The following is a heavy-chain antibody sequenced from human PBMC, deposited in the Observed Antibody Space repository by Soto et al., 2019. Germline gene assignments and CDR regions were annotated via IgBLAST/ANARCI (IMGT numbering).Heavy chain of an antibody. CDR2: INPSGGST. Sequence: ASVKVSCKASGYTFTSYYIHWVRQAPGQGLEWMGIINPSGGSTSYAQKFQGRVTMTRDTSTSTVYMELSSLRSEDTAVYYCARVDTAMVKGFSQYYYYGMDVWGQGTTVTV. J-gene: IGHJ6*02. CDR3: ARVDTAMVKGFSQYYYYGMDV. CDR1: GYTFTSYY. V-gene: IGHV1-46*01. D-gene: IGHD5-18*01.